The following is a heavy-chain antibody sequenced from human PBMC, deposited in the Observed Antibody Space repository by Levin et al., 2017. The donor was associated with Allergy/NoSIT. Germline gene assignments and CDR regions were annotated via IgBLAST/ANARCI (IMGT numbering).Heavy chain of an antibody. D-gene: IGHD6-25*01. V-gene: IGHV3-23*01. Sequence: GGSLRLSCAASGFTFSNYAMNWVRQAPGKGLEWVSAISGNGDTTDYVDSVKGRFTISRDNSKNKLYLQMNTLRAEDTAVYYCAKDRAAGRSDFDFWGQGTLVTVSS. J-gene: IGHJ4*02. CDR3: AKDRAAGRSDFDF. CDR1: GFTFSNYA. CDR2: ISGNGDTT.